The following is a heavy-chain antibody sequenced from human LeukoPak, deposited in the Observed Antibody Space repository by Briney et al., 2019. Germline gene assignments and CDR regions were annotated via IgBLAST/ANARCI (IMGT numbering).Heavy chain of an antibody. V-gene: IGHV4-34*01. D-gene: IGHD3-9*01. J-gene: IGHJ4*02. CDR2: ISHTEGT. Sequence: SETLSLTCGVFGVSINDYYWNWIRQSPGKGLEWIGEISHTEGTRYKPSLESRVTMSVGTSENQLSLKLIFVTAADTAVYYCARIRCGHSGSVCYNHWGLGTLVTVSS. CDR3: ARIRCGHSGSVCYNH. CDR1: GVSINDYY.